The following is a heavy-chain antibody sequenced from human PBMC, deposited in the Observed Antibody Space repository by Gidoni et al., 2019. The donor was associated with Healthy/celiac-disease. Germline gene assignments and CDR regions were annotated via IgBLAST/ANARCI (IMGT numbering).Heavy chain of an antibody. J-gene: IGHJ6*02. D-gene: IGHD3-3*01. CDR3: AKATYYDFWSGTDHYGMDV. V-gene: IGHV3-30*18. Sequence: SSYGMHWVRQAPGKGLEWVAVISDDGSNKYYADSVKGRFTISRDNSKNTLYLQMNSLRAEDTAVYYCAKATYYDFWSGTDHYGMDVWGQGPPVTVSS. CDR1: SSYG. CDR2: ISDDGSNK.